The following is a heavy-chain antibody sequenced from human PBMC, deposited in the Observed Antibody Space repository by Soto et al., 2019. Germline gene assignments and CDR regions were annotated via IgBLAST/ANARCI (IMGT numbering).Heavy chain of an antibody. V-gene: IGHV3-30*03. Sequence: GGSLRLSCAASGFTFSSYGMHWVRQAPGKGLEWVAVISYDGSNKYYADSVKGRFTISRDNSKNTLYLQMNSLRAEDTAVYYCARYYYDSSGYQRFDYWGQGTLVTVSS. J-gene: IGHJ4*02. CDR1: GFTFSSYG. D-gene: IGHD3-22*01. CDR3: ARYYYDSSGYQRFDY. CDR2: ISYDGSNK.